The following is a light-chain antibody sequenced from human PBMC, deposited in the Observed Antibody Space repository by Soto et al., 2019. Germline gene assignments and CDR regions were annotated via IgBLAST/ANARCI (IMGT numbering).Light chain of an antibody. V-gene: IGLV1-51*01. J-gene: IGLJ1*01. CDR1: SSNIGNNF. CDR2: DNN. CDR3: GSWDSSLTYV. Sequence: QSVLTQPPSVSAAPGQKVTISCSGSSSNIGNNFVIWYQQLPGTAPKLLIYDNNKRPSGIPDRFSGSQSGTSATLGITGLQTGDEAVYYCGSWDSSLTYVFGTGTKVTVL.